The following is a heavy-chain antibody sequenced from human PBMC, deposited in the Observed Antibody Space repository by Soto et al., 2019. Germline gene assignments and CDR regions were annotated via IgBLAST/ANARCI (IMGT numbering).Heavy chain of an antibody. CDR3: ARTAYGGGYYYGMDV. Sequence: QVQLVQSGAEVKKPGASVKVSCKASGYTFTGYYMHWVRQAPGQGLEWMGWIYPNSGGTNYAQKFQGWVTMTRDTSISTAYMELSRLRSDDTAVYYCARTAYGGGYYYGMDVWGQGTKVTVS. D-gene: IGHD1-26*01. CDR2: IYPNSGGT. CDR1: GYTFTGYY. J-gene: IGHJ6*02. V-gene: IGHV1-2*04.